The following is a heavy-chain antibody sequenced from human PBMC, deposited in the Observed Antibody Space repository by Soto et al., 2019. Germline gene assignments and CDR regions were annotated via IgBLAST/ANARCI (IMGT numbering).Heavy chain of an antibody. V-gene: IGHV3-15*07. J-gene: IGHJ4*02. D-gene: IGHD2-2*01. CDR3: TTDKPAQYDFDC. CDR1: SVTLSKAW. Sequence: PGGSLRLSCAASSVTLSKAWMNWVRQAPGKGLEWVGRIKSKNDGGTTDYTAPVKGRFTISRDDSKNTLYLQMNSLKTEDTAVYYCTTDKPAQYDFDCWGQGTLVTVSS. CDR2: IKSKNDGGTT.